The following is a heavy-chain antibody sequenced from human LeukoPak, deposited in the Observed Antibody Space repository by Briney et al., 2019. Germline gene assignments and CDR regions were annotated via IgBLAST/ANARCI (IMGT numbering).Heavy chain of an antibody. CDR2: IYPGDSAT. D-gene: IGHD1-26*01. V-gene: IGHV5-51*01. CDR1: GFSFTTYW. Sequence: GESLKISCKGSGFSFTTYWIGWVRQLPGKGLEWMGIIYPGDSATRYSPSFQGQVTISADKSISTAYLQWSRLKASDTAVYYCARHQIVGATRSPFDYWGQGTLVTVSS. CDR3: ARHQIVGATRSPFDY. J-gene: IGHJ4*02.